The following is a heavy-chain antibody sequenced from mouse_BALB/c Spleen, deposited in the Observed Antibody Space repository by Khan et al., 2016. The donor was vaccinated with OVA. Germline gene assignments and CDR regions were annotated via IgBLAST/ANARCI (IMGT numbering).Heavy chain of an antibody. CDR2: IWRGGST. CDR1: GFSLTTYG. V-gene: IGHV2-2*02. Sequence: QMQLEESGPGLVQPSQSLSITCTVSGFSLTTYGVHWVRQSPGKGLEWLGVIWRGGSTDYNAAFISRLSISKDRSKSQVFFKMNSLQVNDTAIYYCARNYDYDESLAYWGQGTLVTVSA. D-gene: IGHD2-4*01. J-gene: IGHJ3*01. CDR3: ARNYDYDESLAY.